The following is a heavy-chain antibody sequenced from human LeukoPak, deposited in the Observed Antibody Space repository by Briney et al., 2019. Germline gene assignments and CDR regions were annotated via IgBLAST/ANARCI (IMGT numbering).Heavy chain of an antibody. V-gene: IGHV3-30-3*01. Sequence: GSLRLSCAASGFTFSSYAMHWVRQAPGKGLEWVAVISYDGSNKYYADSVKGRFTISRDNSKNTLYLQMNSLRAEDTAVYYCARELGYYDSSAEDWFDPWGQGTLVTVSS. CDR3: ARELGYYDSSAEDWFDP. D-gene: IGHD3-22*01. CDR2: ISYDGSNK. J-gene: IGHJ5*02. CDR1: GFTFSSYA.